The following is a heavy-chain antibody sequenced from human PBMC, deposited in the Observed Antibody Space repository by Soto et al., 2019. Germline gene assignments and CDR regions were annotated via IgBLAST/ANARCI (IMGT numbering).Heavy chain of an antibody. D-gene: IGHD2-15*01. J-gene: IGHJ2*01. V-gene: IGHV1-69*06. CDR2: IIPIFGTA. CDR3: ARAPQTPRYCSGGSCYSYWYFDL. Sequence: ASVKVSCKASGGTFSSYAISWVRQAPGQGLEWMGGIIPIFGTANYAQKFQGRVTITADKSTSTAYMEPSSLRSEDTAVYYCARAPQTPRYCSGGSCYSYWYFDLWGRGTLVTVSS. CDR1: GGTFSSYA.